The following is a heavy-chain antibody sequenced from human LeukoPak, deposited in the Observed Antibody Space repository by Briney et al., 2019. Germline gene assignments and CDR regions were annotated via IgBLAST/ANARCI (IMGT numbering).Heavy chain of an antibody. J-gene: IGHJ4*02. CDR3: ARMETVTTWSYFDY. Sequence: SETLSLTCTVSGGSISSYYWSWIRQPPGKGLEWIGYIYYSGSTNYNPSLKSRVTISVDTSKNQFSLKLSSVTAAGTAVYYCARMETVTTWSYFDYWGQGTLVTVSS. D-gene: IGHD4-17*01. V-gene: IGHV4-59*08. CDR1: GGSISSYY. CDR2: IYYSGST.